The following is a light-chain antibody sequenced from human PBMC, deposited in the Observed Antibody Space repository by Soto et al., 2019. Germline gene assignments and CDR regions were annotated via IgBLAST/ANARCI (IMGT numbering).Light chain of an antibody. CDR2: AAS. CDR1: QGVGNKY. V-gene: IGKV3-20*01. CDR3: QQYTNAHGIT. J-gene: IGKJ5*01. Sequence: EIALTQSPGTLSLSPGERATLSCRASQGVGNKYLAWYQQRPGQAPSLLIYAASSRATGVPDRFSGSGSGTVFTLSISRLEPEDFAVYDCQQYTNAHGITFGQGTRLEIK.